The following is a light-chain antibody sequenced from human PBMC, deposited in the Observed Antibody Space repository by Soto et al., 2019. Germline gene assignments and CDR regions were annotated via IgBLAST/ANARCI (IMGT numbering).Light chain of an antibody. CDR1: SSDVGGYNY. Sequence: QSALTQPASVSGSPGQSITISCTGTSSDVGGYNYVSWYQQHPGKAPKLMIYEVSNRPSGVSNRFSGSKSGNTASLTISGLQAEDEADYYCSSYTSSSTLGAPWVLGGGTKVTVL. CDR2: EVS. V-gene: IGLV2-14*01. CDR3: SSYTSSSTLGAPWV. J-gene: IGLJ3*02.